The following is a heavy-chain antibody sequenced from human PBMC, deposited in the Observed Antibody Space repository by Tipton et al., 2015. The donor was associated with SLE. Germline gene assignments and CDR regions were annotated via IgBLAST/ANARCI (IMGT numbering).Heavy chain of an antibody. CDR3: ARSYYDFWSGSNPLDP. CDR1: GGSFSIYC. Sequence: TLSLTCAVYGGSFSIYCWSWIRQSPGKGLEWIGEICQSGSTNYNPSLKSRVSISIDTSKSQFSLQLSSVTAADTAVYYCARSYYDFWSGSNPLDPWGQGTLVTVSS. J-gene: IGHJ5*02. CDR2: ICQSGST. V-gene: IGHV4-34*01. D-gene: IGHD3-3*01.